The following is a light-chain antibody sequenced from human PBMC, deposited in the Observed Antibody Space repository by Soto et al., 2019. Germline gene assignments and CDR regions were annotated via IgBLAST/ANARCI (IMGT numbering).Light chain of an antibody. CDR3: NSYADSNTYV. CDR1: SSDVGRYNY. Sequence: QSALTQPPSASGSPGQSVTISCTGTSSDVGRYNYVSWYQHHPGKAPKLIIYDVSQRPSGVHDRFSGSKSGNTASLTVSGLQAEDEADYYCNSYADSNTYVFGTGTKLTVL. J-gene: IGLJ1*01. CDR2: DVS. V-gene: IGLV2-8*01.